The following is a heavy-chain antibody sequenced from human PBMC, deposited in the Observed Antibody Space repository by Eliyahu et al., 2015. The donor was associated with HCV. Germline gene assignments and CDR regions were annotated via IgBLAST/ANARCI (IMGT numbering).Heavy chain of an antibody. CDR3: ARDAYSASTLAQLLY. V-gene: IGHV1-46*01. CDR2: INPNGGGA. J-gene: IGHJ4*02. D-gene: IGHD1-26*01. CDR1: GYPFTSYF. Sequence: QVQLLQSGAEVKKPGASVKVSCKASGYPFTSYFMHWVRQAPGQGPEWMGVINPNGGGANYAQRFQDRLTLTRDTSTSTLYMELAGLRAEDTAVYYCARDAYSASTLAQLLYWGQGTLVTVSS.